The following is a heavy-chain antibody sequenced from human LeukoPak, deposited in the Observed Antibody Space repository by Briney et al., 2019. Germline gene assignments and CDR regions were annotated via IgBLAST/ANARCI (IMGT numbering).Heavy chain of an antibody. Sequence: GASVKVSCKASGYTFTGHGFSWVRQAPGQGLEWMGWISTYNGKTISAQKYQGRLTMTTDTSTSTAYMELRSLGFDDTAVYYCARDPFGGYCVSGGYWALDYWGQGTLVTVSS. V-gene: IGHV1-18*01. J-gene: IGHJ4*02. D-gene: IGHD3-22*01. CDR2: ISTYNGKT. CDR3: ARDPFGGYCVSGGYWALDY. CDR1: GYTFTGHG.